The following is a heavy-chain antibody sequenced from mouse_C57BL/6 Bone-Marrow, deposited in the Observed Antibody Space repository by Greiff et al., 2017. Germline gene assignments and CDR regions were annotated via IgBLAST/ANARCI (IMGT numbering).Heavy chain of an antibody. CDR3: ARLPTVVAEYFDV. CDR1: GFTFSSYG. J-gene: IGHJ1*03. Sequence: EVQVVESGGDLVKPGGSLKLSCAASGFTFSSYGMSWVRQTPDKRLEWVATISSGGSYTYYPDSVKGRFTISRDNAKNTLYLQMSSLKSEDTAMYYCARLPTVVAEYFDVWGTGTTVTVSS. D-gene: IGHD1-1*01. CDR2: ISSGGSYT. V-gene: IGHV5-6*01.